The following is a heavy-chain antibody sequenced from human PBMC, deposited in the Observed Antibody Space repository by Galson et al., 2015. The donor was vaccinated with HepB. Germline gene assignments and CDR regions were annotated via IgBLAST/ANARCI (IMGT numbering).Heavy chain of an antibody. J-gene: IGHJ4*02. D-gene: IGHD3-16*01. V-gene: IGHV3-11*06. CDR3: ARDSSRGAGDY. CDR1: GFTFSDHY. CDR2: IGISGSDI. Sequence: SLRLSCAASGFTFSDHYMSWIRQAPGKGLEWVSYIGISGSDINYADSVKGRFTVSRDNAKNSLYLQMNSLRVEDTAVYYCARDSSRGAGDYWGQGTLVTVSS.